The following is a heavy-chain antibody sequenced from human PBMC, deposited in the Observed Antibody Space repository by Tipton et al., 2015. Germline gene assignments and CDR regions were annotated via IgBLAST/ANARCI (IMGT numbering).Heavy chain of an antibody. CDR1: GGSITSYY. CDR3: ARFRFDYFDS. CDR2: IYYSGST. D-gene: IGHD3-3*01. J-gene: IGHJ4*02. Sequence: TLSLTCNVSGGSITSYYWSWIRQPPGKGLEWIGYIYYSGSTKYSPSLKSRVTISVDSSKTQLSLKLRSVTAADTAVYYCARFRFDYFDSWGQGTLVTVSS. V-gene: IGHV4-59*01.